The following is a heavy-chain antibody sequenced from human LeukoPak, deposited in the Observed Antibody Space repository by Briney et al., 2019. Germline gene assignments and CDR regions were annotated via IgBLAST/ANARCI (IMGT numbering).Heavy chain of an antibody. CDR2: TYYTSKWYS. V-gene: IGHV6-1*01. Sequence: TSQTLSLTCAISGDTVSSNSATWNWIRQSPPRGLEWLGRTYYTSKWYSDYAVSVKSRITINPDTSKNQFSLQLNSVTPEDTAVYYCARIGHPWGIDDAFDIWGQGTMVTVSS. CDR3: ARIGHPWGIDDAFDI. D-gene: IGHD3-16*01. CDR1: GDTVSSNSAT. J-gene: IGHJ3*02.